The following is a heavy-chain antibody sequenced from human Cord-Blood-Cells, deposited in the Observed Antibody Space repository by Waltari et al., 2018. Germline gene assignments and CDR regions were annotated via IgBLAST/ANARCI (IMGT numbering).Heavy chain of an antibody. J-gene: IGHJ4*02. D-gene: IGHD2-15*01. CDR2: ISYDGSNK. V-gene: IGHV3-30-3*01. CDR1: GFTFSSYA. CDR3: ARDGRGCYY. Sequence: QVQLVESGGGVVQPGRSLRLSCAASGFTFSSYAMHWVRQAPGKGLEWVAVISYDGSNKYYADSVKGRFTISRDNSKNTLYLQMNSLRAEDTAVYYCARDGRGCYYWGQGTLVTVSS.